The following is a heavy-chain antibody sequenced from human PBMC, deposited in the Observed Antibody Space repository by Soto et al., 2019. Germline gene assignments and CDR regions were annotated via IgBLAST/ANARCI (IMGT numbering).Heavy chain of an antibody. J-gene: IGHJ4*02. CDR3: ARITRSPNSGYFDY. CDR2: IYYTGST. V-gene: IGHV4-59*01. D-gene: IGHD7-27*01. Sequence: PSETLSLTCTVSGDSMSGYYWTWFLQPPGKGLEWIGYIYYTGSTKYNPSLKSRVTVSLDTSKNQFSLILNSLTAADTAVYYCARITRSPNSGYFDYWGQGALVTVSS. CDR1: GDSMSGYY.